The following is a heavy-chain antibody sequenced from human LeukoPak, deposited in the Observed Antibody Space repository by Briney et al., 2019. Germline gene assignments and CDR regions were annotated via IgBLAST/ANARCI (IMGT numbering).Heavy chain of an antibody. D-gene: IGHD6-19*01. Sequence: HPGGSLRLSCAASGFTFSTYEMNWVRQAPGKGREWISFISSSGSIKYYADSLKGRFTISRDNAKNSLYLQMNSLRAEDTAVYYCASPWRSSGWYAFDIWGQGTMVTVSS. V-gene: IGHV3-48*03. CDR1: GFTFSTYE. CDR2: ISSSGSIK. CDR3: ASPWRSSGWYAFDI. J-gene: IGHJ3*02.